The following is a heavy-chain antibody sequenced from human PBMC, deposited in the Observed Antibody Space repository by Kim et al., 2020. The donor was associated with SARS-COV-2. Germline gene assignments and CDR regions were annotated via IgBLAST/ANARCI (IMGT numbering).Heavy chain of an antibody. J-gene: IGHJ4*02. Sequence: ASVKVSCKASGYTFTTYAMNWVRQAPGQGLEWMGWINTNTGNPKFSQRFTGRFIFSLDTSASTAYLQLSSLRAEDTAVYYCARTCDDSSSYYYVDYCGQG. CDR2: INTNTGNP. CDR1: GYTFTTYA. V-gene: IGHV7-4-1*02. D-gene: IGHD3-22*01. CDR3: ARTCDDSSSYYYVDY.